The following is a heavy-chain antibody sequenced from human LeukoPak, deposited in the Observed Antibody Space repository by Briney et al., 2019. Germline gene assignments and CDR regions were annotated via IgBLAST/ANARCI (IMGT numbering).Heavy chain of an antibody. D-gene: IGHD5-18*01. J-gene: IGHJ4*02. CDR3: ARVDTAMVIDY. CDR1: GGTFSSYA. V-gene: IGHV1-69*04. CDR2: IIPILGIA. Sequence: SVKVSCKASGGTFSSYAISWVRQAPGQGLEWMGRIIPILGIANYAQKFQGRVTVAADKSTSTAYMELSSLRSEDTAVYYCARVDTAMVIDYWGQGTLVIVPP.